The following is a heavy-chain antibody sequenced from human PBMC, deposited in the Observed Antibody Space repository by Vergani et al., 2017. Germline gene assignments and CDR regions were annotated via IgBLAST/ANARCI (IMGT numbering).Heavy chain of an antibody. V-gene: IGHV4-34*01. D-gene: IGHD6-6*01. Sequence: QVQLQQWGAGLLKPSETLSLTCAVYGGSFSGYYWSWIRQPPGKGLEWIGEINHSGSTNYNPSLKNRVTISVDTSKNQFSLKLSSVTAADTAVYYCARRARAKRRSYYMDVWGKGTTVTVSS. CDR3: ARRARAKRRSYYMDV. J-gene: IGHJ6*03. CDR1: GGSFSGYY. CDR2: INHSGST.